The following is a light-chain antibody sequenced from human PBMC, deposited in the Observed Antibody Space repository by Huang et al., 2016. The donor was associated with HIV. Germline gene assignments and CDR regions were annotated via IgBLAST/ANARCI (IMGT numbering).Light chain of an antibody. CDR1: QSVSSY. V-gene: IGKV3-11*01. CDR2: EVS. J-gene: IGKJ1*01. Sequence: EIVLTQSPATLSLSPGERATLSCRASQSVSSYLAWYQQKPGQAPRLLIYEVSNRATGIPARFSGSGSGTDFTLTISSLEPEDFAVYYCHQRTDWPWTFGQGTKVEIK. CDR3: HQRTDWPWT.